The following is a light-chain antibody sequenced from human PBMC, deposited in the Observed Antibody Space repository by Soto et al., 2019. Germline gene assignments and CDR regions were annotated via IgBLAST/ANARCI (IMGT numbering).Light chain of an antibody. V-gene: IGKV3-11*01. J-gene: IGKJ1*01. CDR2: LAS. CDR3: HQRQSWPRT. CDR1: QAVNTR. Sequence: EIVLTQSPATLSSFPGDRVTLSCRASQAVNTRLAWYQHRPGQAPRLLIYLASNRAAGVPARLSGSGSGTAFTLTISDVEPEDFAVYYCHQRQSWPRTFGQGTTVDI.